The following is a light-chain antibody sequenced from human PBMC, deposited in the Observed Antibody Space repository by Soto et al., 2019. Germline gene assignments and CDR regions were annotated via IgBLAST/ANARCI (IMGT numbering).Light chain of an antibody. CDR3: MQALQTPT. V-gene: IGKV2-28*01. Sequence: DIVMTQSPLSLSVTPGEPASISCRSSQSLLHSNGYNYLDWYLQKPGQSPQVLIYVGSNRASGVPDRFSGSGSGTDFTLKISRVEAEDVGVYYCMQALQTPTFGQGTKVDIX. J-gene: IGKJ1*01. CDR2: VGS. CDR1: QSLLHSNGYNY.